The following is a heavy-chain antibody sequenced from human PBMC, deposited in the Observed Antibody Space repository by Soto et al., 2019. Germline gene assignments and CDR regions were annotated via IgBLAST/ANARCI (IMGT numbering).Heavy chain of an antibody. V-gene: IGHV3-30-3*01. J-gene: IGHJ6*02. Sequence: PGGSMRLSCAASGFTFSSYAMHWVRQAPGKGLEWVAVISSDGSNKYYADSVKGRFTISRDNSKNTLYLQMNSLRAEDTAVYYCARGPWYSSSWYRNYYYYGMDVWGQGTTVTVSS. CDR1: GFTFSSYA. D-gene: IGHD6-13*01. CDR3: ARGPWYSSSWYRNYYYYGMDV. CDR2: ISSDGSNK.